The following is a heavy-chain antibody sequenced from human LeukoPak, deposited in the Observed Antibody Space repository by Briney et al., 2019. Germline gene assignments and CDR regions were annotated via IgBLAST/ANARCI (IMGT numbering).Heavy chain of an antibody. CDR3: AKGDRGVAGHNYFDY. Sequence: GGSLRVSCAASGFTFSSYAMSWVRQAPGQGLEWVSAIIGSGGSTYYADYVKGRFTISRDNSKNTLYLQMNSLRAEDTAVYYCAKGDRGVAGHNYFDYGCQGTGVMVTS. J-gene: IGHJ4*02. V-gene: IGHV3-23*01. D-gene: IGHD6-19*01. CDR2: IIGSGGST. CDR1: GFTFSSYA.